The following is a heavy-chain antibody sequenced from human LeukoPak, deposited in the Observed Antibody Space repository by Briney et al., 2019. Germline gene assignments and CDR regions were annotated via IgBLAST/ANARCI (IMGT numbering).Heavy chain of an antibody. CDR1: GFSLNTSGMC. CDR3: ARFRGATGTTDS. V-gene: IGHV2-70*17. CDR2: IDWDGDK. J-gene: IGHJ4*02. Sequence: SGPTLVNPTQTLRLTCAFSGFSLNTSGMCVSWIRQPPGKALEWLARIDWDGDKFYSGSLETRLTISKDTSRNQVVLTMTNLDPVDTATYFCARFRGATGTTDSWGQGTLVTVSS. D-gene: IGHD1-7*01.